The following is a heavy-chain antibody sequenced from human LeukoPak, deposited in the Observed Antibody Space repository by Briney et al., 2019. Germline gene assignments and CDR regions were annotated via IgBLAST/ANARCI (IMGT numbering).Heavy chain of an antibody. Sequence: PRGSLRLSCAASGFTFTSYAMSWVRQAPGNGLGWVSAISGSGGSTYYADSVKGRFTISRDNSKNTLYLQMNSLRAEDTAVYYCAKDPRGYSYGRDAFDIWGQGTMVTVSS. CDR1: GFTFTSYA. D-gene: IGHD5-18*01. V-gene: IGHV3-23*01. J-gene: IGHJ3*02. CDR3: AKDPRGYSYGRDAFDI. CDR2: ISGSGGST.